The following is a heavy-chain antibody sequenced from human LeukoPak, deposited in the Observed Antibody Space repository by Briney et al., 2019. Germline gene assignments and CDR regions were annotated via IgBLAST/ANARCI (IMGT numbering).Heavy chain of an antibody. J-gene: IGHJ4*02. D-gene: IGHD3-10*01. CDR2: ISSSSIYT. V-gene: IGHV3-11*05. CDR1: GFTFSDYY. Sequence: GGTLRLSCAASGFTFSDYYISWIRQAPGKGLEWVSSISSSSIYTNYADSVKGRFTISRDNGKNSLYLQMNILRAEDTAVYYCARDTFYYGSGSYRFDYWGQGALVTVSS. CDR3: ARDTFYYGSGSYRFDY.